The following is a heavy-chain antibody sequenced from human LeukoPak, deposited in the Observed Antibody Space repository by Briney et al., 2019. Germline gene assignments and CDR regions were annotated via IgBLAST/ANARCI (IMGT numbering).Heavy chain of an antibody. V-gene: IGHV3-23*01. Sequence: PGGSLRLSCAASGFTFSSYAMSWVRQAPGKGLEWVSAISGSGGSTCYADSVKGRFTISRDNSKNTLYLQMNSLRAEDTAVYYCANLAGGSYVWIDYWGQGTLVTVSS. CDR3: ANLAGGSYVWIDY. CDR2: ISGSGGST. CDR1: GFTFSSYA. D-gene: IGHD1-26*01. J-gene: IGHJ4*02.